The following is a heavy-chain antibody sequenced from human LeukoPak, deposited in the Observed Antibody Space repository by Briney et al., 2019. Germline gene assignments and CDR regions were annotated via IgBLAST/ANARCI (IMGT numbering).Heavy chain of an antibody. CDR3: ARDVYDSSGYYPGY. Sequence: ASVKVSCKASGYTFTSYGISWVRQAPGQGLEWMGWISAYNGNTNYAQKLQGRVTMTTDTSTSTAYMELRNLRSDDTAVYYCARDVYDSSGYYPGYWGQGTLVTVSS. CDR1: GYTFTSYG. V-gene: IGHV1-18*01. J-gene: IGHJ4*02. D-gene: IGHD3-22*01. CDR2: ISAYNGNT.